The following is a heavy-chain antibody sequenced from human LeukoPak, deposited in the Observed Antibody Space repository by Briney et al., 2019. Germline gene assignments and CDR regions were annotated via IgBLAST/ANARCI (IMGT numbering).Heavy chain of an antibody. J-gene: IGHJ4*02. D-gene: IGHD6-6*01. CDR3: ARVGDGSSSPDY. CDR1: GYTSTGYY. V-gene: IGHV1-2*02. CDR2: INPNSGGT. Sequence: ASVKVSCKASGYTSTGYYMHWVRQAPGQGLEWMGWINPNSGGTNYAQKFQGRVTMTRDTSISTAYMELSRLRSDDTAVYYCARVGDGSSSPDYWGQGTLVTVSS.